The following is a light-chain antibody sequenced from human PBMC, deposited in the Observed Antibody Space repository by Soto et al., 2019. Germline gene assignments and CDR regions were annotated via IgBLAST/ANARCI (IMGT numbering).Light chain of an antibody. CDR1: QDTRNY. CDR3: QSSETPPYT. J-gene: IGKJ2*01. CDR2: DGS. Sequence: DIHVTQSPPSLSASVGDRVTITCRATQDTRNYLNCYQVKPGKAPKLLSYDGSNVEIGVPSRFGGSASGTDFTFTISGLQPEYGASYSSQSSETPPYT. V-gene: IGKV1-33*01.